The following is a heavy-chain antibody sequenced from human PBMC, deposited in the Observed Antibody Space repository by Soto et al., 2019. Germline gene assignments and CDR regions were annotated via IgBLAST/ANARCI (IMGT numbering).Heavy chain of an antibody. J-gene: IGHJ4*02. Sequence: SETLSLTCTFSGGSVSSGGYYWSWIRQHPGKGLEWIGYISYSGSTYYNPSLQSRLTISVDTSKNQFSLKLSSVTAADTAVYYCAKVSVGETYYYDSSGYYDDYWGQGTLVTVSS. CDR2: ISYSGST. CDR1: GGSVSSGGYY. V-gene: IGHV4-31*03. CDR3: AKVSVGETYYYDSSGYYDDY. D-gene: IGHD3-22*01.